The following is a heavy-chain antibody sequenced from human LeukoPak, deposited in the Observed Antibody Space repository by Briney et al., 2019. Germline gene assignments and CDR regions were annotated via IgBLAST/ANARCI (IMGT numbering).Heavy chain of an antibody. D-gene: IGHD3-22*01. CDR3: ARDRRYYDSSGYYYYYYGMDV. J-gene: IGHJ6*02. V-gene: IGHV3-53*01. CDR1: GFTVSSNY. CDR2: IYSGGST. Sequence: PGGSLRLSCAASGFTVSSNYMSWVRQAPGKGREWVSAIYSGGSTYYADSVKGRFTIPRDNSKNPLYLQMHSLRAEDTAVYYCARDRRYYDSSGYYYYYYGMDVWGQGTTVTVSS.